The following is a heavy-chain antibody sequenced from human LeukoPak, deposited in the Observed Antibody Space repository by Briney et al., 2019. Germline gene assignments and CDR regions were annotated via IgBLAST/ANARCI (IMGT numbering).Heavy chain of an antibody. D-gene: IGHD6-19*01. CDR1: GFTFSSYA. Sequence: GGSLRLSCAASGFTFSSYAMSWVRQAPGKGLEWVSAISGSGGSTYYADSVKGRFTISRDNSKNTLYLQMKSLRAEDTAVYYCARERNLEIAVAGTIFNYWGQGTLVTVSS. J-gene: IGHJ4*02. CDR2: ISGSGGST. V-gene: IGHV3-23*01. CDR3: ARERNLEIAVAGTIFNY.